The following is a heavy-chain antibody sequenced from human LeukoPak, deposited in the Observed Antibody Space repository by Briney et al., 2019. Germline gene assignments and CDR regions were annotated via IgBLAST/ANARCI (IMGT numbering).Heavy chain of an antibody. D-gene: IGHD5-24*01. CDR3: AKGRDGYNSFFDY. J-gene: IGHJ4*02. V-gene: IGHV3-23*01. CDR1: GFTFSSYA. CDR2: ISGSGDDT. Sequence: GGSLRLSCAASGFTFSSYAMSWVRQEPGKGPEWVSAISGSGDDTYYADSVKGRFTISRDNSKNTLYLQMNSLRAEDTAVYYCAKGRDGYNSFFDYWGQGTLVTVSS.